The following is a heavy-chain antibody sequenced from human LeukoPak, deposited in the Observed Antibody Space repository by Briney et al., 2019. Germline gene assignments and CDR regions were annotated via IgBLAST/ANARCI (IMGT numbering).Heavy chain of an antibody. V-gene: IGHV4-39*01. CDR2: IYYSGST. J-gene: IGHJ4*02. D-gene: IGHD3-10*01. CDR3: ASLRTGDFDY. CDR1: GGSISSSNYY. Sequence: PSETLSLTCTVSGGSISSSNYYWGWIRQPPGKGLEWIGNIYYSGSTYYNPSFKSRLTISVDTSKNQFSLKLSSVTAADTAVYYCASLRTGDFDYWGQGALVTVSS.